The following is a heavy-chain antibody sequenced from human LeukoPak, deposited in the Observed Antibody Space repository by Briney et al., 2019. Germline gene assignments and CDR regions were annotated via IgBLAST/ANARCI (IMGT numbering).Heavy chain of an antibody. D-gene: IGHD6-19*01. CDR1: GDSVSSNSAA. V-gene: IGHV6-1*01. CDR3: ARDTLTVAGTLTYFDY. CDR2: TYYRSKWYN. Sequence: SQTLSLTCAISGDSVSSNSAAWNWIRQSPSRGLEWLGRTYYRSKWYNDYAVSVKSRITTNPDTSKNHFSLQLNSVTPEDTAVYYCARDTLTVAGTLTYFDYWGQGTLVTVSS. J-gene: IGHJ4*02.